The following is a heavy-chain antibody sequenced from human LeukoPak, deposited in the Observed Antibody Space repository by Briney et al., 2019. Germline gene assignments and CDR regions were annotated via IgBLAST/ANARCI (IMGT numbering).Heavy chain of an antibody. J-gene: IGHJ4*02. CDR2: INHSGST. CDR1: GGSFSGYY. Sequence: SETLSLTCAVYGGSFSGYYWSWIRQPLGKGLEWIGEINHSGSTNYNPSLKSRVTISVDTSKNQFSLKLSSVTAADTAVYYCARSPLYGDYSIDYWGQGTLVTVSS. V-gene: IGHV4-34*01. D-gene: IGHD4-17*01. CDR3: ARSPLYGDYSIDY.